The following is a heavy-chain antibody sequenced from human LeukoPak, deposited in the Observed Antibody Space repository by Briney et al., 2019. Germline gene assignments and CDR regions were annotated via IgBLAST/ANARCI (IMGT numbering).Heavy chain of an antibody. CDR3: ARDVRRDGYNVIDY. J-gene: IGHJ4*02. V-gene: IGHV3-48*03. D-gene: IGHD5-24*01. Sequence: GGSLRLSCAGSGFTFNSYEMNWVRQAPGKGLEWVSYISSSGGTIYYADSVKGRFTISRDNAKNTLYLQMNSLRAEDTAVYYCARDVRRDGYNVIDYWGQGTLVTVSS. CDR2: ISSSGGTI. CDR1: GFTFNSYE.